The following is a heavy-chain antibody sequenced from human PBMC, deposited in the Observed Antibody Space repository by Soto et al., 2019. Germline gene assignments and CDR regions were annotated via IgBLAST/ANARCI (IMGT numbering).Heavy chain of an antibody. CDR1: GGDFLSYT. Sequence: QLVQSGAEVKKPGSSVKVSCKASGGDFLSYTISWVRQAPGQGPEWMGTIIPILDVAKNAQKIQGRVAITADKATSTVYIELRSLRSDDTAVYYCAQMWFGELWHGMDVWGQGTTITVSS. CDR2: IIPILDVA. D-gene: IGHD3-10*01. CDR3: AQMWFGELWHGMDV. J-gene: IGHJ6*02. V-gene: IGHV1-69*02.